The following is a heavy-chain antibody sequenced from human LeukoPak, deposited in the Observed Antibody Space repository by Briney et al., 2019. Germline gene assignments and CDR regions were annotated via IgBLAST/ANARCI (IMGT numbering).Heavy chain of an antibody. CDR1: GLTFSRYS. D-gene: IGHD3-22*01. J-gene: IGHJ4*02. CDR2: ISGRGGST. Sequence: PGGSLTLSCAASGLTFSRYSMNGARQAPGKGLEWVSDISGRGGSTYYGHSVNGRFTISRDNSKNTLYLQMNSLRAEDTAVDYCAKDLQDDSSGYYGNEFDYWGQGTLVTVSS. CDR3: AKDLQDDSSGYYGNEFDY. V-gene: IGHV3-23*01.